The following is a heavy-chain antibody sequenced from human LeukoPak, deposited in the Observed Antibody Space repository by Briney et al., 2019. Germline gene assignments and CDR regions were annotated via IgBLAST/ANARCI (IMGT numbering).Heavy chain of an antibody. V-gene: IGHV1-18*01. Sequence: ASVKVSCKASGYTFTSCGISWVRQAPGQGLEWMGWISAYNGNTNYAQKLQGRVTMTTDTSTSTAYMELRSLRSDDTAVYYCARAPRYYDSSGYYFKNPRDYYYYGMDVWGQGTTVTVSS. CDR1: GYTFTSCG. J-gene: IGHJ6*02. D-gene: IGHD3-22*01. CDR3: ARAPRYYDSSGYYFKNPRDYYYYGMDV. CDR2: ISAYNGNT.